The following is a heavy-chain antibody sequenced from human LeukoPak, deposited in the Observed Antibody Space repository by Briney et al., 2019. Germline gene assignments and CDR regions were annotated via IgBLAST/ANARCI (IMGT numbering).Heavy chain of an antibody. CDR1: GGSISSYY. D-gene: IGHD2-2*02. V-gene: IGHV4-4*07. CDR3: ANGYCSSTSCYTEAFDI. CDR2: IYTSGST. Sequence: SETLSLTCTVSGGSISSYYWSWIRQPAGKGLEWIGRIYTSGSTNYNPSLKSRVTMSVDTSKNQFSLKLSSVTAAGTVVYYCANGYCSSTSCYTEAFDIWGQGTMVTVSS. J-gene: IGHJ3*02.